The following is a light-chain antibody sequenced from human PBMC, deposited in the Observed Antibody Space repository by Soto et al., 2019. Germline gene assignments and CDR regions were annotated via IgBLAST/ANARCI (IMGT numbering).Light chain of an antibody. J-gene: IGKJ1*01. CDR1: QSVSSN. CDR3: QQYNNWPPMA. Sequence: EIVMTQSPATLSVSPGERATLSCRASQSVSSNLAWYQQKPGQAPRLLIYDASTRATGIPARFSGSGSGTELTLTISSLQSEDFAVYYCQQYNNWPPMAFGQGTKVEIK. V-gene: IGKV3-15*01. CDR2: DAS.